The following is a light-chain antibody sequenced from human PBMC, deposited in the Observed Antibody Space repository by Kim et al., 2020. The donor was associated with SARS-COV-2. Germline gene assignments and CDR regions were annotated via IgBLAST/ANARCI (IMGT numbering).Light chain of an antibody. Sequence: SSELTQDPAVSVALGQTVRITCQGDSLRNYYASWYQQKPGQAPVLVIYGKNNRPSGIPDRFSGSSSGNTASLTITGAQAEDEADYYCNSRDTSGNHLYVF. CDR1: SLRNYY. CDR2: GKN. V-gene: IGLV3-19*01. J-gene: IGLJ1*01. CDR3: NSRDTSGNHLYV.